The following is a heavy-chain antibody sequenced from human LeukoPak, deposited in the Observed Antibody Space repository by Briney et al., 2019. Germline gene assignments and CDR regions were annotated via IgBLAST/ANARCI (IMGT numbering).Heavy chain of an antibody. D-gene: IGHD2-21*01. J-gene: IGHJ4*02. Sequence: TGGSLRLSCAASGFTFSSYWMSWIRQAPGKGLEWVANIKEDGSEQHYVDSVTGRFTISRDNLKNSLSLQMNTLRVEDTAVYYCTRDRVIHDYWGQGTLVAVSS. V-gene: IGHV3-7*01. CDR2: IKEDGSEQ. CDR1: GFTFSSYW. CDR3: TRDRVIHDY.